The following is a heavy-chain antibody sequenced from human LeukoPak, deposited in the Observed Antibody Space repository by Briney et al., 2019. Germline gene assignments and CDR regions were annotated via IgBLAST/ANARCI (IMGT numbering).Heavy chain of an antibody. CDR3: ARDKGDYYGSGTKYAFDI. J-gene: IGHJ3*02. Sequence: GASVKVSCKASGYTFTSYAMHWVRQAPGQRLEWMGWINAGNGNTKYSQKFQGRVTITRDTSASTAYMELSSLRSEDTAVYYCARDKGDYYGSGTKYAFDIWGQGTMVTVSS. D-gene: IGHD3-10*01. CDR1: GYTFTSYA. V-gene: IGHV1-3*01. CDR2: INAGNGNT.